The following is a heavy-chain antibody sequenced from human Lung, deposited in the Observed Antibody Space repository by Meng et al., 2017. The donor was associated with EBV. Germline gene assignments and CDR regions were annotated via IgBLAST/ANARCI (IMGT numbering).Heavy chain of an antibody. Sequence: QLQLQGSGPGLVKPSETLSLTCTVSGGSISSSSYYWGWIRQPPGKGLEWIGSIYYSGSTYYNPSLKSRVTISVDTSKNQFSLKLSSVTAADTAVYYCARGFLSFVRVFDYWGQGTLVTVSS. V-gene: IGHV4-39*07. CDR1: GGSISSSSYY. D-gene: IGHD2/OR15-2a*01. CDR3: ARGFLSFVRVFDY. J-gene: IGHJ4*02. CDR2: IYYSGST.